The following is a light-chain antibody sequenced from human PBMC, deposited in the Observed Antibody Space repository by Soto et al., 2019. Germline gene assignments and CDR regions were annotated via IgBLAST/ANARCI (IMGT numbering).Light chain of an antibody. V-gene: IGLV1-51*02. Sequence: QSVLTQPPSVSAAPGQKVTISCSGSSSNIGNNYVSWYQQLPGTAPKLLIYENNKRPSGIPDRFSGSKSGTSATLGITGLQTGDEADYYCATWDSSLSAHYVFGTGTKLTVL. CDR1: SSNIGNNY. CDR2: ENN. CDR3: ATWDSSLSAHYV. J-gene: IGLJ1*01.